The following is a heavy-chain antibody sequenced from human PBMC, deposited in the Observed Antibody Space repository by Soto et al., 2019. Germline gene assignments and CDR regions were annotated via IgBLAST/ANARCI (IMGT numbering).Heavy chain of an antibody. D-gene: IGHD2-21*02. Sequence: EVQVVESGGGLVQPGRSLRLSCAASGFSFDDYAMHWVRQAPGKGLEWVAGISWNSGTIGYADSVKGRFTISRDNAKNSLYLQMNSLRAEDTAVYYCTKITGGTANGMGVWGQGTTVTVSS. CDR2: ISWNSGTI. CDR3: TKITGGTANGMGV. CDR1: GFSFDDYA. J-gene: IGHJ6*02. V-gene: IGHV3-9*01.